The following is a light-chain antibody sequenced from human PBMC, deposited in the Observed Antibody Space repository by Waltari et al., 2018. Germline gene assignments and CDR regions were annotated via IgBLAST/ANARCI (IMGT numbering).Light chain of an antibody. CDR3: LCYDSSLSGWV. Sequence: QSVLTQPPSVSGAPGQRVTISCTGSSSNIRAGYDVHWYRHRPGTAPKLLIYTNTNWPSGVPDRFSGSKSGTSASLAITGLQAEDETDYYCLCYDSSLSGWVFGGGTKLTVL. V-gene: IGLV1-40*01. CDR1: SSNIRAGYD. CDR2: TNT. J-gene: IGLJ3*02.